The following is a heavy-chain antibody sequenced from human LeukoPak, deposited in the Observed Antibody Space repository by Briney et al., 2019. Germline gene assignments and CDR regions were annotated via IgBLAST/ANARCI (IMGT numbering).Heavy chain of an antibody. CDR2: IIPIFGTA. CDR1: GGTFSSYA. J-gene: IGHJ4*02. V-gene: IGHV1-69*01. CDR3: AREYLSGGWIGEFTLDC. Sequence: SVKVSCKASGGTFSSYAISWMRQAPGQGLEWMGGIIPIFGTANYAQKFQGRVTITADESTSTAYMELSSLRSEDTAVYYCAREYLSGGWIGEFTLDCWGQGTLVTVSS. D-gene: IGHD3-10*01.